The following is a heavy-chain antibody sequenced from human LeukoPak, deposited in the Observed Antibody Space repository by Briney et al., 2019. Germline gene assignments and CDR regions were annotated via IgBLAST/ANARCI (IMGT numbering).Heavy chain of an antibody. CDR3: AKDRTMVRGVIPPSDY. CDR2: ISGSGGST. J-gene: IGHJ4*02. V-gene: IGHV3-23*01. CDR1: GFTFSSYG. Sequence: GGSLRLSCAASGFTFSSYGMSWVRQAPGKVLEWVSAISGSGGSTYYADSVKGRFTISRDNSKNTLYLQMNSLRAEDTAVYYCAKDRTMVRGVIPPSDYWGQGTLVTVSS. D-gene: IGHD3-10*01.